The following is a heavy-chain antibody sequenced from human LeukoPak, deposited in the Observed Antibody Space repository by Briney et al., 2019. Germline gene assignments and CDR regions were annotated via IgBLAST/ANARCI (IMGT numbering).Heavy chain of an antibody. CDR2: ISGSGGST. Sequence: GGSLRLSCAASGFTFSSYAMSWVRQAPGKGLEWVSAISGSGGSTYYADSVKGRFTISRDNSKNTLYLQMNSLRAEDTAVSYCANQDVLLRFGELLSSGYWGQGTLVTVSS. V-gene: IGHV3-23*01. CDR1: GFTFSSYA. CDR3: ANQDVLLRFGELLSSGY. D-gene: IGHD3-10*01. J-gene: IGHJ4*02.